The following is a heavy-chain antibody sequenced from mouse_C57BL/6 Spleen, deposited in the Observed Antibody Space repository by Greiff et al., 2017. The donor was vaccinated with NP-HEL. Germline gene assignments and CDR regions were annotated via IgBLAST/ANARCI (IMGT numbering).Heavy chain of an antibody. J-gene: IGHJ1*03. CDR2: ISYDGSN. V-gene: IGHV3-6*01. D-gene: IGHD1-1*01. CDR1: GYSITSGYY. CDR3: ARDRGYGSSRYFDV. Sequence: EVKLMESGPGLVKPSQSLSLTCSVTGYSITSGYYWNWIRQFPGNKLEWMGYISYDGSNNYNPSLKNRISITRDTSKNQFFLKLNSVTTEDTATYYCARDRGYGSSRYFDVWGTGTTVTVSS.